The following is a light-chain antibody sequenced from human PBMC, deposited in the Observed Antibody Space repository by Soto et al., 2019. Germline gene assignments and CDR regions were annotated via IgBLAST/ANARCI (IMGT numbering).Light chain of an antibody. J-gene: IGKJ2*01. CDR2: GAS. CDR3: QQHQNWPPLYT. CDR1: QIVSSN. Sequence: EIVRTQSPATLSVSPGERATLSCRASQIVSSNLAWFQQRPGQAPRLLIYGASTRAADIPARFSGSGSGTEFTLTISSLQSEDLAVYYCQQHQNWPPLYTFGQGTKLEIK. V-gene: IGKV3-15*01.